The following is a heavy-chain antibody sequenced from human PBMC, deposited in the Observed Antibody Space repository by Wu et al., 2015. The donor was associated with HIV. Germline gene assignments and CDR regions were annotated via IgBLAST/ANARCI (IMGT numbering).Heavy chain of an antibody. Sequence: QVHLVQSGAEVKKPGASVKVSCKASGYTFTDYYMHWVRQAPGQGLEWMGWVNPDSGGTKYAQKFQGRVTMTRDTSISTVYMELSRLRSDDTAVYYCARGILDYDILTGYYSYYYYMDVWGKGTTVTVSS. CDR2: VNPDSGGT. CDR3: ARGILDYDILTGYYSYYYYMDV. D-gene: IGHD3-9*01. CDR1: GYTFTDYY. J-gene: IGHJ6*03. V-gene: IGHV1-2*02.